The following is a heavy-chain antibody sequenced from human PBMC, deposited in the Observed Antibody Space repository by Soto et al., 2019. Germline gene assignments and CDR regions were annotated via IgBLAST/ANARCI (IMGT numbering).Heavy chain of an antibody. CDR3: ARDGDLTIFGRDDAFDI. CDR1: GGTFSSYA. D-gene: IGHD3-3*01. CDR2: IIPIFGTA. Sequence: SVKVSCKASGGTFSSYAISWVLQAPGQGLEWMGGIIPIFGTANYAQKFQGRVTITADESTSTAYMELSSLRSEDTAVYYCARDGDLTIFGRDDAFDIWGQGTMVTVSS. V-gene: IGHV1-69*13. J-gene: IGHJ3*02.